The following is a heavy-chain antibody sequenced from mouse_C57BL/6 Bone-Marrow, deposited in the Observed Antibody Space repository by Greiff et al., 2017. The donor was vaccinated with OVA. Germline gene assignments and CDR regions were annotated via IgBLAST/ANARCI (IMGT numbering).Heavy chain of an antibody. CDR1: GFTFSDYY. CDR2: INYDGSST. V-gene: IGHV5-16*01. CDR3: ARDRYYGSSYGYFDY. Sequence: EVMLVESAGGLVQPGSSMKLSCTASGFTFSDYYMAWVRQVPEKGLEWVANINYDGSSTYYLDSLKSRFIISRDNAKNILYLQMSSLKSEDTATYYCARDRYYGSSYGYFDYWGQGTTLTVSS. J-gene: IGHJ2*01. D-gene: IGHD1-1*01.